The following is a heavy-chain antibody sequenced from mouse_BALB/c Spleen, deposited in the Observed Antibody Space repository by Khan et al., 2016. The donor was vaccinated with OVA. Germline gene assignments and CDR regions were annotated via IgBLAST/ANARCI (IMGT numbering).Heavy chain of an antibody. V-gene: IGHV3-2*02. J-gene: IGHJ3*01. CDR3: ARWFTY. CDR1: GYSITSDYA. Sequence: EVQLQESGPGLVKPSQSLSLTCTVTGYSITSDYAWNWIRQFPGNKLEWMGYINYSGGTSYLPSLKSRISITRDKSKNPFFLQLNSVTTEDSATYYCARWFTYWGQGTLVTVS. CDR2: INYSGGT.